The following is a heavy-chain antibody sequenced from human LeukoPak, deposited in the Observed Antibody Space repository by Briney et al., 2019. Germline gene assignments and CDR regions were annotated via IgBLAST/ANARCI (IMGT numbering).Heavy chain of an antibody. CDR3: ARDRISINALDM. CDR1: GASITGHY. CDR2: ISHIGST. Sequence: PSETLSLTCTVSGASITGHYLTWIRQPPGNGLEWIGYISHIGSTNYNHSLKSRVTISVDTSKNQFSLKLTSVTAADTALYYCARDRISINALDMWGQGTMVTVSS. J-gene: IGHJ3*02. V-gene: IGHV4-59*11. D-gene: IGHD1-14*01.